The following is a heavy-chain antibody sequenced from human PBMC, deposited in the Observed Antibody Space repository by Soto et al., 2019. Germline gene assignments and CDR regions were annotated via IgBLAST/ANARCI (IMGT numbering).Heavy chain of an antibody. V-gene: IGHV4-39*01. CDR2: IYYSGST. CDR3: ARLAIAYNWFDP. Sequence: QLQLQESGPGLVKPSETLSLTCTVSGGSISSSSYYWGWIRQPPGKGLEWIGSIYYSGSTYYNPSIKSRVTISVDTSKTHFSLKLSSVTAADTAVYYCARLAIAYNWFDPWGQGTLVTVSS. J-gene: IGHJ5*02. CDR1: GGSISSSSYY. D-gene: IGHD6-13*01.